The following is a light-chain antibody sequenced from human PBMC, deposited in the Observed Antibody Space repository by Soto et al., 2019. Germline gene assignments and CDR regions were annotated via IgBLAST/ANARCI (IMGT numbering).Light chain of an antibody. J-gene: IGLJ2*01. V-gene: IGLV2-14*01. CDR2: DVS. CDR1: SSDVGGYNY. CDR3: SSYTSSSTRK. Sequence: QSVLTQPASVSGSPGQSITISCTGTSSDVGGYNYVSWYQQHPGKAPKLMIYDVSNRPSGVSNRFSGSKSGNTASLTISGLQAEDEADYYCSSYTSSSTRKFGGGTKLTVL.